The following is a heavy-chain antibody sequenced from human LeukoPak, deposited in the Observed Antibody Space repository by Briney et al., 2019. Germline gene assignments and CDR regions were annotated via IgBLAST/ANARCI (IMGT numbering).Heavy chain of an antibody. CDR1: GYTFTSYD. CDR2: MNPNSGNT. Sequence: ASVKVSCKASGYTFTSYDTNWVRQATGQGLEWMGWMNPNSGNTGYAQKFQGRVTMTRNTSISTAYMELSSLRSEDTAVYYCARCPGRPVRPRSRDVKFDPWGQGTLVTVSS. D-gene: IGHD1-26*01. V-gene: IGHV1-8*01. CDR3: ARCPGRPVRPRSRDVKFDP. J-gene: IGHJ5*02.